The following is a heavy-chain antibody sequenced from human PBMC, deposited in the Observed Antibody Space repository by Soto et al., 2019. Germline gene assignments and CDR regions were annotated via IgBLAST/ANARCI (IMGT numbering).Heavy chain of an antibody. CDR3: AKDRNMDV. CDR2: ITSDGSNK. J-gene: IGHJ6*02. V-gene: IGHV3-NL1*01. CDR1: GFTFSSGV. Sequence: GGSLRLSWAASGFTFSSGVMSWVRQAPGKGLEWISLITSDGSNKYYADSVKGRFTISRDNSKNTLYLQMNSLRAEDTAVYYCAKDRNMDVWGQGTTVTVSS.